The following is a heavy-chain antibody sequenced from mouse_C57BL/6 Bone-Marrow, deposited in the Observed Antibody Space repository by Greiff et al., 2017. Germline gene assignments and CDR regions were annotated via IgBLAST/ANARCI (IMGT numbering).Heavy chain of an antibody. CDR1: GYAFSSSW. V-gene: IGHV1-82*01. J-gene: IGHJ1*03. CDR3: ARERFITTVVALRYFDV. D-gene: IGHD1-1*01. Sequence: QVQLQQSGPELVKPGASVKISCKASGYAFSSSWMNWVKQRPGKGLEWIGRIYPGDGDTNYNGKFKGKATLTADKSSSTAYMQLSSLTSEDSAVYFCARERFITTVVALRYFDVWGTGTTVTVSS. CDR2: IYPGDGDT.